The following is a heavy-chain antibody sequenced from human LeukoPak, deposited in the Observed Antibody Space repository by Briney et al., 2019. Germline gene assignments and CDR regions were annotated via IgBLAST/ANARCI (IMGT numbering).Heavy chain of an antibody. CDR3: ARDYVVPAAMSHPTTISWFDP. D-gene: IGHD2-2*01. Sequence: ASVKVSCKASGYTFTGYYMQWVRQAPGQGHEWMGRISPNSGGTNYAQKFQGRVTMTRDTSISTAYMELSRLRSDDTAVYYCARDYVVPAAMSHPTTISWFDPWGQGTLVTVSS. V-gene: IGHV1-2*06. J-gene: IGHJ5*02. CDR1: GYTFTGYY. CDR2: ISPNSGGT.